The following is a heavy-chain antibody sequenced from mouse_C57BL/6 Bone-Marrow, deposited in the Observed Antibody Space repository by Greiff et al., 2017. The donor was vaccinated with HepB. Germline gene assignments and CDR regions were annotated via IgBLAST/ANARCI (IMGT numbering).Heavy chain of an antibody. V-gene: IGHV5-4*01. CDR3: ARDPPMISKAMDY. D-gene: IGHD2-4*01. J-gene: IGHJ4*01. CDR1: GFTFSSYA. Sequence: DVMLVESGGGLVKPGGSLKLSCAASGFTFSSYAMSWVRQTPEKRLEWVATISDGGSYTYYPDNVKGRCTISRDNAKNNLYLQMSHLKSEDTAMYYCARDPPMISKAMDYWGQGTSVTVSS. CDR2: ISDGGSYT.